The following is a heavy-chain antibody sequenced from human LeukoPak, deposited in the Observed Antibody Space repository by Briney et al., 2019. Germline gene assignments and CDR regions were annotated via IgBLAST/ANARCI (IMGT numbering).Heavy chain of an antibody. CDR1: GYSFNTFM. Sequence: GESLKISCQTSGYSFNTFMIAWVRQAPGRGLEWMGVVYPLDSETRYGPSFQGQVTISADKSTSSAFLQWDSLKASDTAMYYCVRHNTGADYWGQGTLVTVSS. CDR2: VYPLDSET. D-gene: IGHD1-14*01. V-gene: IGHV5-51*01. J-gene: IGHJ4*02. CDR3: VRHNTGADY.